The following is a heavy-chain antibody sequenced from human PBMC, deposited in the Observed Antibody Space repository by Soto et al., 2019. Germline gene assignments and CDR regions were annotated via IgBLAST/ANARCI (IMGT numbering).Heavy chain of an antibody. V-gene: IGHV1-2*04. CDR3: ARAGVTTDAFDI. J-gene: IGHJ3*02. Sequence: EASVKVSCKASGGTFSSYTISWVRQAPGQGLEWMGWINPNSGGTNYAQKFQGWVTMTRDTSISTAYMELSRLRSDDTAVYYCARAGVTTDAFDIWGQGTMVTVSS. D-gene: IGHD4-4*01. CDR1: GGTFSSYT. CDR2: INPNSGGT.